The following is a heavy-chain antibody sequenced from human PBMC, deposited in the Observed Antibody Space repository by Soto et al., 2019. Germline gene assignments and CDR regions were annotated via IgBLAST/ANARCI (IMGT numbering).Heavy chain of an antibody. D-gene: IGHD3-22*01. CDR1: GFTFSSYW. Sequence: EVQLVESGGGSVQPGGSLRLSCAASGFTFSSYWMHWVRQAPGKWLVWVSRIKSDGSGTYYADSVKGRLTISRDNAKNTLYLQMNSLRAGDTAVYYCARGDGDYYDGNGYLGRHWGQGALVTVSS. CDR3: ARGDGDYYDGNGYLGRH. V-gene: IGHV3-74*01. J-gene: IGHJ4*02. CDR2: IKSDGSGT.